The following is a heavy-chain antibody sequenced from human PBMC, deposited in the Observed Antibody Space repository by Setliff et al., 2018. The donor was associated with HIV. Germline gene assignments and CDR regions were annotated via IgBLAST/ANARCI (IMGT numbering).Heavy chain of an antibody. D-gene: IGHD3-3*01. CDR1: DDSVSTFY. CDR2: IHHTGST. CDR3: APGEGVASTYYHD. Sequence: SLTCPVSDDSVSTFYWNWIRQPPGKGLEWIGFIHHTGSTVSNPSLKSRVTILMDLSRNQLSLHLASVTTADTAVYFCAPGEGVASTYYHDWGQGTQVTVSS. V-gene: IGHV4-59*02. J-gene: IGHJ4*01.